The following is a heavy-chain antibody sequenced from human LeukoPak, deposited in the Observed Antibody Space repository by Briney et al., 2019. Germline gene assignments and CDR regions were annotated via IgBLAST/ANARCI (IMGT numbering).Heavy chain of an antibody. Sequence: GGSLRLSCAASGFTFSDYYMSWIRQAPGKGLEWVSYISSSGSTIYYADSVKGRFTISRDNAKNSLYLQMDSLRVEDTAVYYWARDFWSGSPDWGQGTLVTVSS. V-gene: IGHV3-11*04. J-gene: IGHJ4*01. D-gene: IGHD3-3*01. CDR3: ARDFWSGSPD. CDR1: GFTFSDYY. CDR2: ISSSGSTI.